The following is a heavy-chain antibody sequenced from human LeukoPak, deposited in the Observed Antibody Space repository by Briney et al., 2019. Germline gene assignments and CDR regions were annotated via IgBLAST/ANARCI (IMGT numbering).Heavy chain of an antibody. CDR2: IYSGGST. D-gene: IGHD3-22*01. V-gene: IGHV3-66*01. Sequence: PGRSLRLSCAASGFTVSSNYMSWVRQAPGKGLEWVSVIYSGGSTYYADSVKGRFTISRDNSKNTLYLQMNSLRAEDTAVYYCARGFYDSSGHNWFDPWGQGTLVTVSS. CDR3: ARGFYDSSGHNWFDP. CDR1: GFTVSSNY. J-gene: IGHJ5*02.